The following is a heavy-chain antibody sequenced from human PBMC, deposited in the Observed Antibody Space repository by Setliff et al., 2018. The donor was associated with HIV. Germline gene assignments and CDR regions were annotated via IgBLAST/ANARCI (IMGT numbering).Heavy chain of an antibody. Sequence: SETLSLTCTVSAGSIRSSTYYWAWIRQPPGKGLEWIGTIYYSGSTYYNPSLKSRATISVDTSKNQFSLKLSSVTAADTAVYYCVRLTADRTNYYYYMDVWGKGTTVTVSS. CDR2: IYYSGST. D-gene: IGHD2-8*01. CDR1: AGSIRSSTYY. V-gene: IGHV4-39*01. CDR3: VRLTADRTNYYYYMDV. J-gene: IGHJ6*03.